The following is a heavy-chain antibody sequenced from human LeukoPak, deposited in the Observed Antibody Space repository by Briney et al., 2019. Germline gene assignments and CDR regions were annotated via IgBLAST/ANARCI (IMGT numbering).Heavy chain of an antibody. CDR3: ARSPLAAAGRRMFDY. CDR1: GYTFTGYY. V-gene: IGHV1-2*02. CDR2: INPNSGGT. Sequence: ASVKVSCKASGYTFTGYYMHWVRQAPGQGLEWMGWINPNSGGTNYAQKFQGRVTMTRDTSISTAYMALSRLRPDDTAVYYCARSPLAAAGRRMFDYWGQGTLVTVSS. D-gene: IGHD6-13*01. J-gene: IGHJ4*02.